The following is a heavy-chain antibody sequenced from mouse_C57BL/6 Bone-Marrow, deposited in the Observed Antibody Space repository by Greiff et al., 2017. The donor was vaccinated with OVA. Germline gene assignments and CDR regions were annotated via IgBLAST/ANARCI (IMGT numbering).Heavy chain of an antibody. CDR3: ARRGYWDIEV. CDR2: IDPSDSYT. V-gene: IGHV1-69*01. J-gene: IGHJ1*03. Sequence: VQLQQSGAELVMPGASVKLSCKASGYTFTSYWMHWVKQRPGQGLEWIGEIDPSDSYTNSNQKFKGKSTLTVDKSSSTAYMQRSSLTSEDSAVDNCARRGYWDIEVWGTGTTVTVAS. CDR1: GYTFTSYW.